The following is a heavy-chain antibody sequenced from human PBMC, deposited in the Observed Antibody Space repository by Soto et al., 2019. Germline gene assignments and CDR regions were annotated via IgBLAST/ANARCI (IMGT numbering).Heavy chain of an antibody. Sequence: QVPLVQSGAEVKKPGSSVKVSCKASGGTFSSYTISWVRQAPGQGLEWMGRIIPILGIANYAQKFQGRVTITADKSTSTAYMELSSLRSEDTAVYYCARGGYCSSTSCYVEYFQHWGQGTLVTVSS. CDR1: GGTFSSYT. J-gene: IGHJ1*01. D-gene: IGHD2-2*01. CDR3: ARGGYCSSTSCYVEYFQH. CDR2: IIPILGIA. V-gene: IGHV1-69*02.